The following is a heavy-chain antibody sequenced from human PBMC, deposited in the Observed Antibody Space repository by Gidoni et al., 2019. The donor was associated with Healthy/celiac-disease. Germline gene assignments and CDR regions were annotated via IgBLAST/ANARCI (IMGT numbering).Heavy chain of an antibody. Sequence: QLQLQESGPGLVKPSETLSLTCTVSGSPITSRSSYWGWIRQPPGKGLEWIGSIYYTGSTYYNPSLKSRVTISVDTSKNQFSLKLSSLTAADTAVYYCASGIDLAHCGGDCHYANYYFDYWGRGTLVTVSS. V-gene: IGHV4-39*01. J-gene: IGHJ4*02. D-gene: IGHD2-21*02. CDR2: IYYTGST. CDR1: GSPITSRSSY. CDR3: ASGIDLAHCGGDCHYANYYFDY.